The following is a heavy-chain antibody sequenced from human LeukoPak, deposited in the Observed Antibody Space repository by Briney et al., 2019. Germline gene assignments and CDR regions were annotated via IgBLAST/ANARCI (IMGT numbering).Heavy chain of an antibody. CDR3: ARDSSGLMWFDP. CDR2: IYYSGST. J-gene: IGHJ5*02. V-gene: IGHV4-59*01. D-gene: IGHD6-19*01. Sequence: SETLSLTCTVSGGSISSYYWSWIRQPPGKGLEWIGYIYYSGSTNYNPSLKSRVTISVDTSKNQFSLKLSSVTAADTAVYYCARDSSGLMWFDPWAREPWSPSPQ. CDR1: GGSISSYY.